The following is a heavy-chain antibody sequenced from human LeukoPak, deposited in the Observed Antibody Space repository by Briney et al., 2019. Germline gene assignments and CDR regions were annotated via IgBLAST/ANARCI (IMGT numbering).Heavy chain of an antibody. CDR2: INPNSGGT. CDR3: ARVRGVRGVSITAYYYYYMDV. D-gene: IGHD3-10*01. Sequence: ASVKVSCKASGYTFTGYYMHWVRQAPGQGLEWMGWINPNSGGTNYAQKFQGRVTMTRDTSISTAYMELSRLRSDDTAVYYCARVRGVRGVSITAYYYYYMDVWGKGTTVTVSS. J-gene: IGHJ6*03. V-gene: IGHV1-2*02. CDR1: GYTFTGYY.